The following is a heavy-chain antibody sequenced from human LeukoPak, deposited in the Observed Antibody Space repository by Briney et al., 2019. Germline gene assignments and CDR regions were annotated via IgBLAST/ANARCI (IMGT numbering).Heavy chain of an antibody. J-gene: IGHJ4*02. Sequence: SVKVSCKASGYTFSSYAISWVRQAPGQGLEWMGGIIPIFGTANYAQKFQGRVTITADESTSTAYMELSSLRSEDTAVYYCARGFLGYCSSTSCSAFDYWGQGTLVTVSS. D-gene: IGHD2-2*01. V-gene: IGHV1-69*13. CDR1: GYTFSSYA. CDR2: IIPIFGTA. CDR3: ARGFLGYCSSTSCSAFDY.